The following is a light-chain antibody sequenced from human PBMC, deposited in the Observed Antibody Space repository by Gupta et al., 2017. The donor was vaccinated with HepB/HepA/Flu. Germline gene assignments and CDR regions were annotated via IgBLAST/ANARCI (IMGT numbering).Light chain of an antibody. V-gene: IGKV1-39*01. CDR3: QQSFSIIM. J-gene: IGKJ1*01. Sequence: DIQMTQSPSSPSASVGDRVTITCRASQTIRSFLNWYQHKPGKAPKLLIYAASTLQSGVPSRFSGSGSGTDFTLTSSRRRHEDFAKYYWQQSFSIIMFGQGTKVEIK. CDR2: AAS. CDR1: QTIRSF.